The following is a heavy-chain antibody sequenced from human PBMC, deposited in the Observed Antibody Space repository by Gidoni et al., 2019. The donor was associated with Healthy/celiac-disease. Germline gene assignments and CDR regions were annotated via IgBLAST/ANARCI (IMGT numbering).Heavy chain of an antibody. CDR2: INHSGST. V-gene: IGHV4-34*01. Sequence: QVQLQQWGAGLLTPSETLSLTCSVYGGSFSCYYWSWMRQPPGKGLEWIGEINHSGSTNYNPSLKSRVTISVDTSKNQFSLKLSSVTAADTAVYYCARGWVPMLPDYWGQGTLVTVSS. D-gene: IGHD3-16*01. J-gene: IGHJ4*02. CDR3: ARGWVPMLPDY. CDR1: GGSFSCYY.